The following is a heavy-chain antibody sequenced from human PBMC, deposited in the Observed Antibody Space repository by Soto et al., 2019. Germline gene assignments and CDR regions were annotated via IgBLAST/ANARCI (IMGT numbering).Heavy chain of an antibody. CDR2: ISGSGGST. V-gene: IGHV3-23*01. J-gene: IGHJ4*02. Sequence: EVQLLESGGGLVQPGGSLRLSCAASGFTFSSYDMSWVRQATGKGLEWVSAISGSGGSTYYADSVKVRFTISRDNSKNTLYLQMNSLRAEDTAVYYCAKCLRGSCYYFDYWGQGTLVTVSS. CDR3: AKCLRGSCYYFDY. CDR1: GFTFSSYD. D-gene: IGHD2-15*01.